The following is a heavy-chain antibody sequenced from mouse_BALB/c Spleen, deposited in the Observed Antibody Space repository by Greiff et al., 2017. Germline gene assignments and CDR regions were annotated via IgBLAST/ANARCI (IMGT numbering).Heavy chain of an antibody. V-gene: IGHV1-19*01. Sequence: VQLQQSGPELVKPGASVKMSCKASGYTFTDYYMDWVKQSHGESFEWIGRVNPYNGGTSYNQKFKGKATLTVDKSSSTAYMELNSLTSEDSAVYYCARGGNSPFAYWGQGTLVTVSA. D-gene: IGHD2-1*01. CDR2: VNPYNGGT. CDR3: ARGGNSPFAY. CDR1: GYTFTDYY. J-gene: IGHJ3*01.